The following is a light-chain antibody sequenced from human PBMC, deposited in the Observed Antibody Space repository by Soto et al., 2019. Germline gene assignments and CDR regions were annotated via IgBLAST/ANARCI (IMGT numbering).Light chain of an antibody. CDR2: DAS. J-gene: IGKJ1*01. CDR3: QQRSNWPRT. Sequence: EIVWTHSPSTLSLSPLERAALSCMASQSVSSYLAWYQQKPGQAPRLLIYDASNRATGIPARFSGSGSGTDFTLTISSLEPEDFAVYYCQQRSNWPRTFGQGTKVDIK. CDR1: QSVSSY. V-gene: IGKV3-11*01.